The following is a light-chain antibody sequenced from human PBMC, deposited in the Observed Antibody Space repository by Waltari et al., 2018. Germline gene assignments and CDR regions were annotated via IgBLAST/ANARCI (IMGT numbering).Light chain of an antibody. V-gene: IGLV2-14*01. CDR1: SSDLGSYNY. CDR3: SSCTTSNTVV. CDR2: EVS. J-gene: IGLJ1*01. Sequence: QSALTQPATVSGSPGQSIAISCTGTSSDLGSYNYVSWYQQHPGKAPKLMIYEVSNRPSGVSDRFSGPKSGNTASLTIAGLQAEDEADYYCSSCTTSNTVVFGTGTKVTVL.